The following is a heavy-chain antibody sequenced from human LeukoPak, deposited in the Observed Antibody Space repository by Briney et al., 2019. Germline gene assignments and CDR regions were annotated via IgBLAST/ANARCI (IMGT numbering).Heavy chain of an antibody. J-gene: IGHJ6*03. D-gene: IGHD3-22*01. CDR3: ARLKFYDSTGYSPGHYMDV. Sequence: PSETLSLTCTVSGGPMYSYYWSWIRQTPGKGLEWIGRLYPCLSSDYNPSLKSRVTMSIDTSKNQFALKLSVVTAADTAVYYCARLKFYDSTGYSPGHYMDVGGKGTTVIVSS. V-gene: IGHV4-4*07. CDR1: GGPMYSYY. CDR2: LYPCLSS.